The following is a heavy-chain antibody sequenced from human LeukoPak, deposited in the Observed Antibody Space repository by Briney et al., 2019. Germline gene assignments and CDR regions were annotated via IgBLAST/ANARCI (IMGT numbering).Heavy chain of an antibody. Sequence: SETLSLTCNVSGGSISRYYWSWIRQPPGKGLEWIGYIYYSGSTKYNPSLKSRVTISVDTSKNQFSLKLSSVTAADTAIYYCARTGITGTTNYYYYYMDVWGKGTTVTVSS. J-gene: IGHJ6*03. CDR3: ARTGITGTTNYYYYYMDV. D-gene: IGHD1-7*01. CDR2: IYYSGST. CDR1: GGSISRYY. V-gene: IGHV4-59*08.